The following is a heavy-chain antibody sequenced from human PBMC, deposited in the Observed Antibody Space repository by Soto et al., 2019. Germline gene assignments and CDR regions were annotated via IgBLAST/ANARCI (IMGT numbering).Heavy chain of an antibody. CDR2: ISINRNTI. Sequence: GGSLRLSCAASGFTFSDYYMSWIRQAPGKGLVCVSYISINRNTIYYADSVKGRFTISRDNTKNTLSLQMNSLRAEDTAVYYCARDAYISGYYQFDYWGQGTLVTVSS. CDR1: GFTFSDYY. J-gene: IGHJ4*02. D-gene: IGHD6-19*01. V-gene: IGHV3-11*04. CDR3: ARDAYISGYYQFDY.